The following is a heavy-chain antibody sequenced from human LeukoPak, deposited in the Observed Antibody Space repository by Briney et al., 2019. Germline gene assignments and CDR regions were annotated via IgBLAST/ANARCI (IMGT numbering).Heavy chain of an antibody. D-gene: IGHD5-24*01. CDR1: GGSFSGYY. CDR3: ARAGREMATMYYFDY. V-gene: IGHV4-31*11. CDR2: IYYSGST. Sequence: PSETLSLTCAVYGGSFSGYYWSWIRQHPGKGLEWIGYIYYSGSTYYSPSLKSRVTISVDTSKNQFSLKLSSVTAADTAVYYCARAGREMATMYYFDYWGQGTLVTVSS. J-gene: IGHJ4*02.